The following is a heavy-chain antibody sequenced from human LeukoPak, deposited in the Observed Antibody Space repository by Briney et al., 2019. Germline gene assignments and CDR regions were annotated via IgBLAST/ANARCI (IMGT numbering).Heavy chain of an antibody. CDR2: INTDGSTT. J-gene: IGHJ6*02. CDR1: GFTFSSYW. D-gene: IGHD3-16*01. CDR3: ALAFPFGMDV. Sequence: GGSLRLSCADSGFTFSSYWMHWVRQAPGKGLVWVSRINTDGSTTNYADSVKGRFTISRDNAKNSLYLQMNSLRAEDTAVYYCALAFPFGMDVWGQGTTVTVSS. V-gene: IGHV3-74*01.